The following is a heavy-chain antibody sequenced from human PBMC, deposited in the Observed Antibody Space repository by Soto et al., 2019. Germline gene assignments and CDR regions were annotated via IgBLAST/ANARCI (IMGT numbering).Heavy chain of an antibody. CDR2: ISYDGSNK. CDR1: GFTFSSYG. D-gene: IGHD3-10*01. CDR3: AKGPFLRGLWFGEPPDDYYYGMDV. V-gene: IGHV3-30*18. J-gene: IGHJ6*02. Sequence: GGSLRLSCAASGFTFSSYGMHWVRQAPGKGLEWVAVISYDGSNKYYADSVKGRFTISRDNSKNTLYLQMNSLRAEDTAVYYCAKGPFLRGLWFGEPPDDYYYGMDVWGQGTTVTVSS.